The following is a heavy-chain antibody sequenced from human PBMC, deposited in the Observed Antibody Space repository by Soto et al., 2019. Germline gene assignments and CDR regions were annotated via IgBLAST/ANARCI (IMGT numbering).Heavy chain of an antibody. CDR2: IYPGDSDT. V-gene: IGHV5-51*01. CDR3: ARRSSSSYPPYYYYGTDV. Sequence: PGDSLKISCKGSVYSFTRYWIGWVRQMPGKGLEWMGIIYPGDSDTRYSPSFQGQVTISADKSISTAYLQWSSLKASDTAMYYCARRSSSSYPPYYYYGTDVWGQGTTVTDSS. J-gene: IGHJ6*02. D-gene: IGHD6-6*01. CDR1: VYSFTRYW.